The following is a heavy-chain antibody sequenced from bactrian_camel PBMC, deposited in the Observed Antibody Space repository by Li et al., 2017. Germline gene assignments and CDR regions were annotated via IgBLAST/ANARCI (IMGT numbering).Heavy chain of an antibody. D-gene: IGHD4*01. Sequence: HVQLVESGGGSVQAGGSLRLSCAASAYDYRNNCLGWFRQAPGKEREGVAAIYTGGGRTYYADSVKGRFTISQDNAKRTVYLQMNSLKPEDTAMYYCAAARWTSIATILAPMSIGIGARGPRSPSP. CDR1: AYDYRNNC. CDR3: AAARWTSIATILAPMSIG. V-gene: IGHV3S54*01. CDR2: IYTGGGRT. J-gene: IGHJ4*01.